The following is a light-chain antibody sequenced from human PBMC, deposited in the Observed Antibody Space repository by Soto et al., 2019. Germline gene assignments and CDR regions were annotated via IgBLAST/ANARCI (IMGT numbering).Light chain of an antibody. V-gene: IGLV2-23*01. CDR1: SSDVENYNL. J-gene: IGLJ1*01. CDR3: CSYAGSSSNYV. Sequence: QSVLTQPASVSGSPGQSITISCTGTSSDVENYNLVSWYQQHPGKAPKLMIYEGSKRPSGVSNRFSGSKSGNTASLTISGLQAEDEADYYCCSYAGSSSNYVFGTGTKVTVL. CDR2: EGS.